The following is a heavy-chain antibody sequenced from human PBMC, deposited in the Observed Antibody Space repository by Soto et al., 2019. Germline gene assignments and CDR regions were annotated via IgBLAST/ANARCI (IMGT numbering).Heavy chain of an antibody. CDR2: IDPSDSYT. CDR1: GYDFTNYW. D-gene: IGHD3-9*01. CDR3: ARLQYDILTGAHDH. V-gene: IGHV5-10-1*01. J-gene: IGHJ4*02. Sequence: GESLKISCKVSGYDFTNYWISWVRQMPGKGLEWMGRIDPSDSYTTYNPSFQGHVTMSADKSISTAYLQWSGLRASDTAIYYCARLQYDILTGAHDHWGQGTPVTVSS.